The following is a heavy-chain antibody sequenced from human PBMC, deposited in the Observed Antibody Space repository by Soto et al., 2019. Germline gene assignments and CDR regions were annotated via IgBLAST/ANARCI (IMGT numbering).Heavy chain of an antibody. J-gene: IGHJ6*02. CDR1: GFTFSSYE. D-gene: IGHD2-15*01. CDR2: ISSSGSTI. Sequence: GSLRLSCATSGFTFSSYEMNWVRQAPGKGLEWVSYISSSGSTIYYADSVKGRFTISRDNAKNSLYLQMNSLRAEDTAVYYCARDPLLGMDVWGQGTTVTVSS. V-gene: IGHV3-48*03. CDR3: ARDPLLGMDV.